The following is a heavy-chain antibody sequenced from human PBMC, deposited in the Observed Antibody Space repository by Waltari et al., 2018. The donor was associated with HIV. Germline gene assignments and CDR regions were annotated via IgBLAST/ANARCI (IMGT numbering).Heavy chain of an antibody. CDR3: AKGTVTLGQISPDHFDY. CDR1: GFTFYDYA. D-gene: IGHD3-16*02. Sequence: EVHLVESGGGLVQPGRSLRLSCAASGFTFYDYAMHWVRQGPGKCREGVSGTSWDGGVTGYADSVKGRFTISRDNAKNSLFLEMNSLRIEDSAFYYCAKGTVTLGQISPDHFDYWGQGTLVTVSS. J-gene: IGHJ4*02. CDR2: TSWDGGVT. V-gene: IGHV3-9*01.